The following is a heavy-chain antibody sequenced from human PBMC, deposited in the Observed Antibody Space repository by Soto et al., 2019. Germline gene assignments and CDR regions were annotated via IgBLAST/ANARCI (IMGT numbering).Heavy chain of an antibody. CDR2: ISGSGGST. CDR3: ARGPDASTDYYGHSEY. Sequence: PGGSLRLSCAASGFTFSSYAMSWVRQAPGKGLEWVSAISGSGGSTYYADSVKGRFTISRDNSKNTLYLQMNSLRAEDTAVYYCARGPDASTDYYGHSEYWGQGILVTVAS. J-gene: IGHJ4*02. D-gene: IGHD3-9*01. V-gene: IGHV3-23*01. CDR1: GFTFSSYA.